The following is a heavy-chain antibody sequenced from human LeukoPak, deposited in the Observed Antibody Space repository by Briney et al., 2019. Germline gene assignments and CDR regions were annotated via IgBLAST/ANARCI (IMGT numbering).Heavy chain of an antibody. Sequence: GGSLRLSCAASGFTFSSYWMSLVRQAPGKGLEWVANIKQDGSEKYYVDSVKGRFTISRDNAKNSLYLQMNSLRAEDTAVYYCAREKTLLWFGDHTVLAFDTWGQGTMVTVSS. CDR1: GFTFSSYW. J-gene: IGHJ3*02. D-gene: IGHD3-10*01. CDR2: IKQDGSEK. CDR3: AREKTLLWFGDHTVLAFDT. V-gene: IGHV3-7*01.